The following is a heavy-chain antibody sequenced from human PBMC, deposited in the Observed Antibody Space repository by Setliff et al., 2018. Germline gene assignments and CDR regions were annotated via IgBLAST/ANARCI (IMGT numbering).Heavy chain of an antibody. CDR3: ARQRRIWNDLDYFDY. CDR1: GASLSNYY. CDR2: FDHSGTT. J-gene: IGHJ4*02. V-gene: IGHV4-34*01. D-gene: IGHD1-1*01. Sequence: SETLSLTCTVYGASLSNYYWGWVRQPPEERLEWIAEFDHSGTTRYNPSLMGRVTISVDTSKSQFSLRLSSVTAADTAVYYCARQRRIWNDLDYFDYWGQGTLVTVSS.